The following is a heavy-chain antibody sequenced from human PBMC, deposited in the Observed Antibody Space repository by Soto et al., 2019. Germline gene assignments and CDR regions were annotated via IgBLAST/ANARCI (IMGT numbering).Heavy chain of an antibody. CDR1: GGSISSGGYY. D-gene: IGHD3-22*01. CDR2: IYYSGST. J-gene: IGHJ4*02. Sequence: PSETLSLTCTVSGGSISSGGYYWSWIRQHPGKGLEWIGYIYYSGSTYYNPSLKSRVTISVDTSKNQFSLKLSSVTAADTAVYYCARVVRYDSSGYFPYYFDYWGQGTLVTVSS. V-gene: IGHV4-31*03. CDR3: ARVVRYDSSGYFPYYFDY.